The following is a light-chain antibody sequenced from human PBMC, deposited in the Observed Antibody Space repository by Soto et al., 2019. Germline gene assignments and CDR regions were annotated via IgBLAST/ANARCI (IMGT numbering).Light chain of an antibody. V-gene: IGKV1-8*01. J-gene: IGKJ1*01. CDR2: AAS. Sequence: AIRMTQSPSSFSASTGDRVTITCRASQGISSYLAWYQQKPGKAPKLLIYAASTLQSGVPSRFSGSGSGTDFTLTISCLQSEDFATYYCQQYYRYPLEFGHATKVDI. CDR3: QQYYRYPLE. CDR1: QGISSY.